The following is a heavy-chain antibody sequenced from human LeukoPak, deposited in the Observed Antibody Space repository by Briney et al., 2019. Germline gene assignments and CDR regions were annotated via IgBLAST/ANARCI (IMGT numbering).Heavy chain of an antibody. CDR3: ARDIVVVVAATEGEYYYYGMDV. CDR2: ISAYNGNT. Sequence: ASVKVSCKASGYTFTSYGISWVRQAPGQGLEWMGWISAYNGNTNYAQKLQGRVTMTTDTFTSTAYMELRSLRSDDTAVYYCARDIVVVVAATEGEYYYYGMDVWGQGTTVTVSS. CDR1: GYTFTSYG. J-gene: IGHJ6*02. V-gene: IGHV1-18*01. D-gene: IGHD2-15*01.